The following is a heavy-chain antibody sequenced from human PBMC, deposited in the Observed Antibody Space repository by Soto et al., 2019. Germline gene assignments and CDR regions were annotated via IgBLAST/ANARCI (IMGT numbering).Heavy chain of an antibody. CDR1: GYTFSRYG. J-gene: IGHJ6*02. V-gene: IGHV1-18*01. Sequence: QGQLVQSGGEVKKPGASVKVSCKASGYTFSRYGISWVRQAPGQGLEWMGWISGYNGDTNYAQKFQGRVTMTIDTAXPTAYMELRSLTSDDTAGYYCAKNGQPPYYYYGLDVWGQGTTVTVSS. CDR3: AKNGQPPYYYYGLDV. D-gene: IGHD2-8*01. CDR2: ISGYNGDT.